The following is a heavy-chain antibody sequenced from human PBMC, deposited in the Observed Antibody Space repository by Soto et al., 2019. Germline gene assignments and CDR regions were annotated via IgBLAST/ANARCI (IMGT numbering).Heavy chain of an antibody. J-gene: IGHJ4*02. D-gene: IGHD5-12*01. Sequence: GGSLRLSCAASGFTFSSFALSWVRQAPEKGLEWVSAINGGGDGTDYADSVKGRFTISRDNSKNTMYLHMNSLRVEDTAVYYCAGPGYSSQDYWGQGALVNVSS. V-gene: IGHV3-23*01. CDR1: GFTFSSFA. CDR2: INGGGDGT. CDR3: AGPGYSSQDY.